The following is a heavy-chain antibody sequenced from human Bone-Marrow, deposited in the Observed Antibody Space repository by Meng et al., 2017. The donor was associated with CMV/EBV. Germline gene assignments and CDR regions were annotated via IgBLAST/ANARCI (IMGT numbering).Heavy chain of an antibody. CDR2: ISAYNGNT. D-gene: IGHD3-3*01. J-gene: IGHJ3*02. Sequence: ASVKVSCKASGYTFTSYGISWVRQAPGQGLEWMGWISAYNGNTNYAQKLQGRVTMTTDTSTSTAYMELRSLRSDDTAVYYCAREDWSYYDFWSGYSGLDAFDIWAQGTMVTVSS. CDR3: AREDWSYYDFWSGYSGLDAFDI. CDR1: GYTFTSYG. V-gene: IGHV1-18*01.